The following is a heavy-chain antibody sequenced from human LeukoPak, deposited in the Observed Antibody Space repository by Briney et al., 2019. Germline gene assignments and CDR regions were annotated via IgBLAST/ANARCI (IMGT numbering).Heavy chain of an antibody. V-gene: IGHV1-46*01. J-gene: IGHJ4*02. CDR2: INPSGGST. CDR3: ARVRGKRTVPDY. CDR1: GYTFTSYY. D-gene: IGHD4-23*01. Sequence: GASVKVSCKASGYTFTSYYMHWVRQAPGQGLEWMGIINPSGGSTSYAQKFQGRVTMTRDTSMSTVYMELSSLRSEDTAVYYCARVRGKRTVPDYWGQGTLVTVSS.